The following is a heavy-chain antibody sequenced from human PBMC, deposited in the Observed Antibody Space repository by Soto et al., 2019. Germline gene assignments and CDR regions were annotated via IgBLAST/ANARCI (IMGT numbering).Heavy chain of an antibody. CDR3: ARGGFSGSGSYIQGDY. J-gene: IGHJ4*02. D-gene: IGHD3-10*01. CDR2: IKSDGSSI. CDR1: GFTFSNYW. Sequence: EVQLVESGGGLVQPGGSLRLSCAASGFTFSNYWMHWVRQAPGKGLVWVSRIKSDGSSISYADSVKGRFTISRDNARNTLYLQMNSLRAEDTAVYSCARGGFSGSGSYIQGDYWGQGTLVTVSS. V-gene: IGHV3-74*01.